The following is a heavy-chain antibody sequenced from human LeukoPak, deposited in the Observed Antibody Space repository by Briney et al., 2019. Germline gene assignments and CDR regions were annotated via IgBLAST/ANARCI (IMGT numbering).Heavy chain of an antibody. CDR2: IYYSGST. Sequence: PSETLSLTCTVSGGSLRSSSYYWGWIRQPPGKGLEWIGSIYYSGSTYYNPSLKSQVTISVDTSKNQFSLKLSSVTAADTAVYYCASLYRSGSSGYYDSMDVWGKGTTVTVSS. CDR1: GGSLRSSSYY. D-gene: IGHD6-19*01. V-gene: IGHV4-39*01. J-gene: IGHJ6*04. CDR3: ASLYRSGSSGYYDSMDV.